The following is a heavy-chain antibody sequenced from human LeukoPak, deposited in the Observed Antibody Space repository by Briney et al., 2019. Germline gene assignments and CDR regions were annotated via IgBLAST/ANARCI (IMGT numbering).Heavy chain of an antibody. CDR1: GVSFSGYY. V-gene: IGHV4-34*01. CDR3: NGLYYYYYYGMDV. J-gene: IGHJ6*02. Sequence: SETLSLTCAVYGVSFSGYYWSWIRQPPGKGLGWIGEINHSGSTNYNPSLKSRVTISVDTSKNQFSLKLSSVTAADTAVYYCNGLYYYYYYGMDVWGQGTTVAVSS. CDR2: INHSGST.